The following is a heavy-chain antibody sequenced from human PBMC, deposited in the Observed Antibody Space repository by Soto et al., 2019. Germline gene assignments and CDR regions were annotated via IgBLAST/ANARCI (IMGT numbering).Heavy chain of an antibody. V-gene: IGHV3-23*01. D-gene: IGHD5-18*01. CDR2: ISGSGGST. J-gene: IGHJ6*02. Sequence: GGSLRLSCAASGFTFSSYAMSWVRQAPGKGLEWVSAISGSGGSTYYADSVKGRFTISRDNSKNTLYLQMNSLRAEDRAVYYCAKDLVDTAMASNYYYYYGMDVWGQGTTVTVSS. CDR1: GFTFSSYA. CDR3: AKDLVDTAMASNYYYYYGMDV.